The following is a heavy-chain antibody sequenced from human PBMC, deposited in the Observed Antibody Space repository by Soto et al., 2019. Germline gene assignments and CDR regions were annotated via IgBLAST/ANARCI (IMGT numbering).Heavy chain of an antibody. CDR2: IIPIFGTA. CDR1: GGTFSSYA. J-gene: IGHJ4*02. CDR3: ARLPENYGGNSAFGY. V-gene: IGHV1-69*13. D-gene: IGHD4-17*01. Sequence: ASVKVSCKASGGTFSSYAISWVRQAPGQGLEWMGGIIPIFGTANYAQKFQGRVTITADESTSTAYMELGSLRSEDTAVYYCARLPENYGGNSAFGYWGQGALVTVSS.